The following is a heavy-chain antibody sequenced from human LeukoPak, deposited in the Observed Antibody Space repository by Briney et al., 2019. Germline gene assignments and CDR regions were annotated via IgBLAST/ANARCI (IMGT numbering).Heavy chain of an antibody. D-gene: IGHD6-19*01. Sequence: PGGSLRLSCAASGFTFSSYEMNWVRQAPGKGLEWVSYISSSGSTIYYADSVKGRFTISRDNAKNSLYLQMNSLRAEDTAVCYCARDVAVAGTDYYGMDVWGQGTTVTVSS. J-gene: IGHJ6*02. CDR1: GFTFSSYE. CDR3: ARDVAVAGTDYYGMDV. V-gene: IGHV3-48*03. CDR2: ISSSGSTI.